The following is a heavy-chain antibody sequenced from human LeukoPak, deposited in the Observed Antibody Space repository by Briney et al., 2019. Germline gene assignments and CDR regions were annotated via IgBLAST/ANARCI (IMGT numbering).Heavy chain of an antibody. CDR2: ISTSSTTI. CDR3: ARADGYYDFWSGPSTGFDP. V-gene: IGHV3-48*01. CDR1: GFTFSSYS. J-gene: IGHJ5*02. Sequence: GESLRLSCASSGFTFSSYSMNWVRQAPGKGLEWVSYISTSSTTIYYADSVKGRFTISRDNAKDSLYLQMNSLRAEDTAVYYCARADGYYDFWSGPSTGFDPWGQGTLVTVSS. D-gene: IGHD3-3*01.